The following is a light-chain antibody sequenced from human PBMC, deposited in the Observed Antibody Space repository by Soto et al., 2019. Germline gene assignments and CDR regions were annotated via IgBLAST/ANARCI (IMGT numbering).Light chain of an antibody. CDR3: QQSYSSPPT. J-gene: IGKJ1*01. CDR1: QSVSSY. CDR2: AAS. Sequence: DIQMTQSPSSLSASIGDRVTIACRASQSVSSYLNWYQQKPGKAPNLLVYAASSLPSGVPSRFSGSGSGTDFTLTISSLQPEDFATYYCQQSYSSPPTFGQGTKLDIK. V-gene: IGKV1-39*01.